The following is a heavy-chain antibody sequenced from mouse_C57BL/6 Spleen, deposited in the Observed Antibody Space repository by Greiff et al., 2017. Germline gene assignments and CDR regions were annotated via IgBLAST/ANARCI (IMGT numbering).Heavy chain of an antibody. V-gene: IGHV5-4*03. J-gene: IGHJ1*03. CDR3: ATDRGYFDV. CDR1: GFTFSSYA. CDR2: ISDGGSYT. Sequence: EVKLVESGGGLVKPGGSLKLSCAASGFTFSSYAMSWVRQTPEKRLEWVAPISDGGSYTYYPDNVKGRFTISRDNAKNNLYLQMSHLKSEDTAMYYCATDRGYFDVWGTGTTVTVSS.